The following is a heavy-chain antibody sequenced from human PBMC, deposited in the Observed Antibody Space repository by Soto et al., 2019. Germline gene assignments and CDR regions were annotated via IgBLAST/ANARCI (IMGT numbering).Heavy chain of an antibody. CDR3: GRLTDLAKLLWFGELFFDY. V-gene: IGHV4-39*01. D-gene: IGHD3-10*01. CDR1: GGSISSSSYY. CDR2: IYYSGST. J-gene: IGHJ4*02. Sequence: SETLSLTCTVSGGSISSSSYYWGWIRQPPGKGLEWIGSIYYSGSTYYNPSLKSRVTISVDTSKNQFSLKLSSVTAADTAVYYCGRLTDLAKLLWFGELFFDYWGQGTLVTVSS.